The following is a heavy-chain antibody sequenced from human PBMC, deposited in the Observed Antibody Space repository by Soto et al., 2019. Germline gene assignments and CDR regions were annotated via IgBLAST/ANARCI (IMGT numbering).Heavy chain of an antibody. D-gene: IGHD6-13*01. CDR1: GFTFSSYW. CDR3: ARDHSSSGVGYDYYGMDV. CDR2: IKQDGSEK. J-gene: IGHJ6*02. Sequence: EVQLVESGGGLVQPGGSLRLSCAASGFTFSSYWMSWVRQAPGKGLEWVANIKQDGSEKYYVDSVKGRFTISRDNAKNSLYLQMNSLRAEDTAVYYCARDHSSSGVGYDYYGMDVWGQGTPVTVSS. V-gene: IGHV3-7*04.